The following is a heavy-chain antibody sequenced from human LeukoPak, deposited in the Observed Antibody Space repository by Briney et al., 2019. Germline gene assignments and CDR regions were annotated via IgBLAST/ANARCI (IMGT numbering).Heavy chain of an antibody. Sequence: GGSLRLSCAASGFTFSSDGMHWVRQAPGKGLEWVAVIWYDGSNKYYADSVKGRFTISRDNSKNTLYLQMNSLRAEDTAVYYCARDSLLPMVRGAAYYGMDVWGQGTTVTVSS. D-gene: IGHD3-10*01. CDR1: GFTFSSDG. CDR3: ARDSLLPMVRGAAYYGMDV. V-gene: IGHV3-30*19. J-gene: IGHJ6*02. CDR2: IWYDGSNK.